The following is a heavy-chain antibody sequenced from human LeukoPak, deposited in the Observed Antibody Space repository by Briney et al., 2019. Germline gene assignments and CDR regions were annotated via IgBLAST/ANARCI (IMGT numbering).Heavy chain of an antibody. D-gene: IGHD3-16*02. Sequence: GASVKVSCKASGYTLTSYGISWVRQAPGQGLEWMGWISAYNGNTNYAQKLQGRVTMTTDTSTSTAYMELRSLRSDDTAVYYCARDLLPDLPTFGGVIVDYWGQGTLSPSPQ. CDR3: ARDLLPDLPTFGGVIVDY. CDR2: ISAYNGNT. V-gene: IGHV1-18*01. CDR1: GYTLTSYG. J-gene: IGHJ4*02.